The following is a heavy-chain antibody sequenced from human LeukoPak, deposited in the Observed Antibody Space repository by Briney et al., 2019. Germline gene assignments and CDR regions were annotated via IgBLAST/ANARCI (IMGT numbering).Heavy chain of an antibody. J-gene: IGHJ4*02. CDR2: IKQDGSEK. CDR3: ARVWPHTGRPYAYDF. V-gene: IGHV3-7*05. Sequence: GGSLRLSCAASGFTFNSYWMSWARQAPGKGLEWVANIKQDGSEKYYVDSVKGRFTISRDNAKNSLYLQMNSLRAEDTAVYYCARVWPHTGRPYAYDFWGQGSLVTVSS. CDR1: GFTFNSYW. D-gene: IGHD1-26*01.